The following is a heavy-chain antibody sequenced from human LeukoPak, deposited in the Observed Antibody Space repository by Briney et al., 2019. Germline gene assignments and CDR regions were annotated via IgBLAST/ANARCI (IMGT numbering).Heavy chain of an antibody. CDR3: ARAHGYYYYYMDV. CDR1: GGSISSSSYY. Sequence: SETLSLTCTVSGGSISSSSYYWGWLRQPPGKGLEWIGSIYYSGSTYYNPSLKSRVTISVDTSKNQFSLKLSSVTAADTAVYYCARAHGYYYYYMDVWGKGTTVTVSS. J-gene: IGHJ6*03. V-gene: IGHV4-39*07. CDR2: IYYSGST.